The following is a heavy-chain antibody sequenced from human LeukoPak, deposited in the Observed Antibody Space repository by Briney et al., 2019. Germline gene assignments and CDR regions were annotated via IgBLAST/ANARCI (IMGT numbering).Heavy chain of an antibody. D-gene: IGHD5-18*01. CDR2: ISGSGGST. CDR3: AKAPAEGYGYSFDY. J-gene: IGHJ4*02. CDR1: GFTFSSYA. Sequence: GGSLRLSCAASGFTFSSYAMSWVRQAPGKELEWVSAISGSGGSTYYADSVKGRFTISRDNSKNTLYLQMNSLRAEDTAVYYCAKAPAEGYGYSFDYWGQGTLVTVSS. V-gene: IGHV3-23*01.